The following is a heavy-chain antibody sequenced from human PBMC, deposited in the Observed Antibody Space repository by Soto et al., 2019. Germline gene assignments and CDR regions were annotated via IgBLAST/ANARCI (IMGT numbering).Heavy chain of an antibody. D-gene: IGHD2-2*02. V-gene: IGHV3-21*01. J-gene: IGHJ1*01. CDR3: ARLGYCSSTSCYRAEYFQH. CDR2: ISSSSSYI. CDR1: GFTFSSYS. Sequence: EVQLVESGGGLVKPGGSLRLSCAASGFTFSSYSMNWVRQAPGKGLEWVSSISSSSSYIYYADSVKGRFTISRDNAKNSLYLQMNSLRAEDTAVHYCARLGYCSSTSCYRAEYFQHWGQGTLVTVSS.